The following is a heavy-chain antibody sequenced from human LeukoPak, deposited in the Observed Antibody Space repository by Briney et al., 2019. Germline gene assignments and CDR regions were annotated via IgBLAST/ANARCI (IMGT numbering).Heavy chain of an antibody. CDR1: GFTFSRYA. D-gene: IGHD6-19*01. J-gene: IGHJ4*02. CDR3: AKSLPGIAVAASFGY. V-gene: IGHV3-23*01. Sequence: GGSLRLSCAASGFTFSRYAMSWVRQAPGKGLEWVSAISGSGGSTYYADSVNSRFTISTDNSKNPLYLQMNSLRAEDTAVYYCAKSLPGIAVAASFGYWAREPWSPSPQ. CDR2: ISGSGGST.